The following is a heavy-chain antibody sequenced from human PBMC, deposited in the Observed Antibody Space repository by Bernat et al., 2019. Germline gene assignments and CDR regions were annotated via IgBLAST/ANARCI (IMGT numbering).Heavy chain of an antibody. J-gene: IGHJ3*02. CDR3: ARDTGPGGGFDI. Sequence: QVQLQESGPGLVKPSETLSLTCTVSGGSISSYYWSWIRQPPGQGLEWIGYIYYSGSTNYNPSLKSRVTISVDTSKNQFALKLSSVTAADTAVYYCARDTGPGGGFDIWGQGTMVTVSS. CDR2: IYYSGST. V-gene: IGHV4-59*01. D-gene: IGHD2-15*01. CDR1: GGSISSYY.